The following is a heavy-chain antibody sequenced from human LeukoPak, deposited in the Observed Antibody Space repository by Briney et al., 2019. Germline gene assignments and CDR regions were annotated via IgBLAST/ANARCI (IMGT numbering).Heavy chain of an antibody. CDR3: ARGEIVVVPAANAGYNWFDP. CDR2: IYYSGST. Sequence: PSETLSLTCTVSGGSISSYYWSWIRQPPGKGLEWIGYIYYSGSTNYNPSLKSRVTISVDTSKNQFSLKLSSVTAADTAVYYCARGEIVVVPAANAGYNWFDPWGQGTLVTVSS. D-gene: IGHD2-2*01. V-gene: IGHV4-59*12. CDR1: GGSISSYY. J-gene: IGHJ5*02.